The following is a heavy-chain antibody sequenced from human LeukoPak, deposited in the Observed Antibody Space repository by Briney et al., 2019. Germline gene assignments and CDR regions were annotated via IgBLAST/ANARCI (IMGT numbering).Heavy chain of an antibody. CDR3: ARGVGATSAFDI. Sequence: SETLSLTCSVSGGSISSTNYYWGWIRQPPGKGLEWIGRIYYSGSTYYNPSLKSRVTISVDTSKNQFSLKLSSVTAADTAVYYCARGVGATSAFDIWGQGTMVTVSS. J-gene: IGHJ3*02. V-gene: IGHV4-39*01. CDR2: IYYSGST. CDR1: GGSISSTNYY. D-gene: IGHD1-26*01.